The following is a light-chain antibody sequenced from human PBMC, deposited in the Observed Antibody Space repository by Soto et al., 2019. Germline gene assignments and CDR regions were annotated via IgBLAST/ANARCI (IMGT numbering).Light chain of an antibody. Sequence: IVLTQSPGTLSLSPGERATLSCRTSQSVSNTYVAWYQQKPGQAPRLLIYDTSSRVTGIPDRFSGSGSGTDFTLTISRLEPEDVAVYYCQQYGSSPWAVGQGTKVDIK. V-gene: IGKV3-20*01. CDR1: QSVSNTY. CDR2: DTS. CDR3: QQYGSSPWA. J-gene: IGKJ1*01.